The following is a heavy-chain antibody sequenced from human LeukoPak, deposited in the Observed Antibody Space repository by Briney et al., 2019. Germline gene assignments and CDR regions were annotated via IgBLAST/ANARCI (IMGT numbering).Heavy chain of an antibody. CDR2: VENTGSI. CDR3: ARAVGDSGHGRFFDY. J-gene: IGHJ4*02. D-gene: IGHD5-12*01. CDR1: GGSISSYY. Sequence: PSETLSLTCTVSGGSISSYYWSWIRQPPGKGLEWIGNVENTGSINYSPSLESRVTISVDTSKNQFSLRLSSVTAADTAVYHCARAVGDSGHGRFFDYWGQGTLVTVSS. V-gene: IGHV4-59*01.